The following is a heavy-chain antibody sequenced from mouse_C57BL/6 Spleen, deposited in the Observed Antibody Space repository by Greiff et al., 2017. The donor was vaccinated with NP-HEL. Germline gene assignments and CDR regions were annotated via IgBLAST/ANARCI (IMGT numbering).Heavy chain of an antibody. V-gene: IGHV1-78*01. CDR2: IYPRDGST. CDR3: ARGKYYDYAWFAY. Sequence: VQLQQSDAELVKPGASVKISCKVSGYTFTDHTIHWMKQRPEQGLEWIGYIYPRDGSTKYNEKFKGKATLTADKSSSTAYMQLNSRTSEDSAVYFCARGKYYDYAWFAYWGQGTLVTVSA. J-gene: IGHJ3*01. CDR1: GYTFTDHT. D-gene: IGHD2-4*01.